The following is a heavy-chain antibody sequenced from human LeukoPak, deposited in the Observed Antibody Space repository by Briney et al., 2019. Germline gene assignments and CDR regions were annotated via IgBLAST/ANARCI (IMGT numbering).Heavy chain of an antibody. CDR3: ARDVGYCSSTSCYNGLIFDY. V-gene: IGHV1-2*02. CDR2: INPNSGGT. Sequence: ASVKVSCTASGYTFTGYYMHWVRQAPGQGLEWMGWINPNSGGTNYAQKFQGRVTMTRDTSISTAYMELSRLRSDDTAVYYCARDVGYCSSTSCYNGLIFDYWGQGTLVTVSS. CDR1: GYTFTGYY. D-gene: IGHD2-2*02. J-gene: IGHJ4*02.